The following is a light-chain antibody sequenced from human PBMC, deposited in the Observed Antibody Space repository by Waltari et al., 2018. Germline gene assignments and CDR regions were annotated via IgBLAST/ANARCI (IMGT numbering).Light chain of an antibody. CDR1: QRISSNY. Sequence: EIVLTQSPGTLSLSPGERATLSCRASQRISSNYLAWYQQKPGQTPRLLIYGAASRANGIPDRFSGSGSGTDFTLTISRLEPEDFAVYYCQQYGSSPWTFGQGTKVEIK. CDR2: GAA. CDR3: QQYGSSPWT. V-gene: IGKV3-20*01. J-gene: IGKJ1*01.